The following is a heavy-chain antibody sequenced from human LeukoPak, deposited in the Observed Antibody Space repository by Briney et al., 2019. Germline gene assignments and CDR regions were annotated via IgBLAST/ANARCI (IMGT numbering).Heavy chain of an antibody. V-gene: IGHV4-34*01. CDR3: ARRALPTCYSL. Sequence: KPSDTLTLTCAVYGGSFSGYYWSWIRQPQGKGLEWIGEINHSGSTNYNPSLKSRVTISLDTSKNQFSLKLRSVTAADTAVYYCARRALPTCYSLWGQGTLVTVSS. CDR1: GGSFSGYY. CDR2: INHSGST. D-gene: IGHD2-15*01. J-gene: IGHJ4*02.